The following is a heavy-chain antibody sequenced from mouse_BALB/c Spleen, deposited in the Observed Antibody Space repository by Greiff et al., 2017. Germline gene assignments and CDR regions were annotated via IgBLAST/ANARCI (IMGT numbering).Heavy chain of an antibody. V-gene: IGHV1S56*01. CDR3: ARWLGAMDY. Sequence: QLQESGPELVKPGASVRISCKASGYTFTSYYIHWVKQRPGQGLEWIGWIYPGNVNTKYNEKFKGKATLTADKSSSTAYMQLSSLTSEDSAVYFCARWLGAMDYWGQGTSVTVSS. CDR2: IYPGNVNT. D-gene: IGHD2-2*01. CDR1: GYTFTSYY. J-gene: IGHJ4*01.